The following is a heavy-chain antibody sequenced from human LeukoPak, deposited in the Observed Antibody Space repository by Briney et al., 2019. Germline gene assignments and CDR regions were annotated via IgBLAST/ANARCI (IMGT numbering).Heavy chain of an antibody. D-gene: IGHD3-22*01. CDR3: ARGYDSSGYYYSGNFDY. J-gene: IGHJ4*02. V-gene: IGHV4-34*01. CDR2: INHSGST. Sequence: SETLSLTCAVYGGSFSGYYWSWIRQPPGKGLEWIGEINHSGSTNYNPSLKSRVTISVDTSKNQSSLKLSSVTAADTAVYYCARGYDSSGYYYSGNFDYWGQGTLVTVSS. CDR1: GGSFSGYY.